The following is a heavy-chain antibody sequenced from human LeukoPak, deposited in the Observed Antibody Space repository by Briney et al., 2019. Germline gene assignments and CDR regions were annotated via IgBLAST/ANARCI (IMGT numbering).Heavy chain of an antibody. D-gene: IGHD5-18*01. CDR1: GGSFTGHY. CDR3: ARVGKAMADY. Sequence: SETLSLTCAAYGGSFTGHYWSWIRQAPGKGLEWIGEINHSGSTNYNPSLKSRVTISVDSSKNQFSLKVRSVTAADTAVYYCARVGKAMADYWGQGTLVTVSS. J-gene: IGHJ4*02. V-gene: IGHV4-34*01. CDR2: INHSGST.